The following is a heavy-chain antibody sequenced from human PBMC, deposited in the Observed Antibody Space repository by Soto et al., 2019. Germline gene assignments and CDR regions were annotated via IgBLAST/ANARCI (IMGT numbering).Heavy chain of an antibody. CDR1: GYTFTGYY. D-gene: IGHD1-7*01. CDR2: INPNSGGT. V-gene: IGHV1-2*04. J-gene: IGHJ4*02. Sequence: ASVKVSCKASGYTFTGYYMHWVRQAPGQGLEWMGWINPNSGGTNYAQKFQGWVTMTRDTSISTAYMELSRLRSDDTAVYYCARGLGVTGTILHYWGQGTLVTVSS. CDR3: ARGLGVTGTILHY.